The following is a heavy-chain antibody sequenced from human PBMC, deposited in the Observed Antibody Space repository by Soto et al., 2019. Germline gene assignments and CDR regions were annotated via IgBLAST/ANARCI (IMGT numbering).Heavy chain of an antibody. V-gene: IGHV1-18*01. J-gene: IGHJ4*02. CDR1: GYTFTRYG. CDR2: ISAYNGNT. Sequence: ASVKVSCKASGYTFTRYGISWVRQAPGQGLEWMGWISAYNGNTNYAQKLQGRVTMTTDTSTSTAYMELRSLRSDDTAVYYCARAGRIVGVVADSTFDDWGQGTLVSVAS. CDR3: ARAGRIVGVVADSTFDD. D-gene: IGHD2-15*01.